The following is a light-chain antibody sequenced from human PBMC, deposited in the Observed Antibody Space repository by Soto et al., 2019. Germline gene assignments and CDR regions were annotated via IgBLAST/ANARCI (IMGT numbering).Light chain of an antibody. J-gene: IGKJ1*01. Sequence: EIVLTQSPGTLSLSPGERATLSCRASQSVSSSYLAWYQQKPGQAPRLLIYGASSRATGLPDRFSGSGSGTDCTPTISKLETEDFAVYYWQQYGSSPPWPFGQGTKVEIK. CDR3: QQYGSSPPWP. CDR2: GAS. CDR1: QSVSSSY. V-gene: IGKV3-20*01.